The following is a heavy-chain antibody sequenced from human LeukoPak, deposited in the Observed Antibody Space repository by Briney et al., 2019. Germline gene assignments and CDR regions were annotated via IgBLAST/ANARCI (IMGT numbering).Heavy chain of an antibody. CDR3: ARGDVDIVVVPAATRYYGMDV. Sequence: ASVKVSCKASGYTFTSYDINWVRQATGQGLEWMGWMNPNNGNTGYAQKFQGRVTMTRNTSISTAYMELSSLRSEDTAVYYCARGDVDIVVVPAATRYYGMDVWGQGTTVTVSS. CDR2: MNPNNGNT. V-gene: IGHV1-8*01. CDR1: GYTFTSYD. J-gene: IGHJ6*02. D-gene: IGHD2-2*01.